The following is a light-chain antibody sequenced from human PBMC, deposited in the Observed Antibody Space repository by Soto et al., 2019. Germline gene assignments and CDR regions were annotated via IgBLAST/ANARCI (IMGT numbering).Light chain of an antibody. J-gene: IGKJ1*01. CDR1: QSISNW. CDR3: QQYNSYS. V-gene: IGKV1-5*01. CDR2: HAS. Sequence: IQMTQSPSTLHASVGDNVPITCRASQSISNWLALYQQKPETAPKVLIYHASNLQSGFPSRFSGSGSGTEFTLTISSLQPDDFATYYCQQYNSYSFGHGTKV.